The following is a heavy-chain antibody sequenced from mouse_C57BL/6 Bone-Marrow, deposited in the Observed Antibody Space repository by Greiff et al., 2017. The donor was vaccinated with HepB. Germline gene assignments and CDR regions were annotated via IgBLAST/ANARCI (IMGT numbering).Heavy chain of an antibody. CDR2: INPNNGGT. CDR1: GYTFTDYN. CDR3: ARGSWAFDY. V-gene: IGHV1-22*01. J-gene: IGHJ2*01. D-gene: IGHD4-1*01. Sequence: EVKLQESGPELVKPGASVKMSCKASGYTFTDYNMHWVKQSHGKSLEWIGYINPNNGGTSYNQKFKGKATLTVNKSSSTAYMELRSLTSEDSAVYYCARGSWAFDYWGQGTTLTVSS.